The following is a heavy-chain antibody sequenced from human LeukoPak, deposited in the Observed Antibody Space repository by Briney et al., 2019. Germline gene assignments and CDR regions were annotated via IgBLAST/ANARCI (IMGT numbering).Heavy chain of an antibody. V-gene: IGHV1-2*02. Sequence: GASVKVSCKASGYTFTAYYMHWVRQAPGQGLEWIGWINPNSGDTNYAQRFQGSVTMTRDTSISTAYMELSRLRSDDTAVYYCARSTMIVEFDYWGRGTLLTVSS. CDR2: INPNSGDT. CDR1: GYTFTAYY. J-gene: IGHJ4*02. D-gene: IGHD3-22*01. CDR3: ARSTMIVEFDY.